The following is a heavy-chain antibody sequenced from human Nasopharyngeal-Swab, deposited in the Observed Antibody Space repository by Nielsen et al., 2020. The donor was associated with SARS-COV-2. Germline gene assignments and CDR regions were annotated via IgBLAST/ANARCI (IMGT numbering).Heavy chain of an antibody. V-gene: IGHV3-30-3*01. D-gene: IGHD6-6*01. CDR2: ISYDGSNK. Sequence: WIRQPPGKGLEWVAVISYDGSNKYYADSVKGRFTISRDNSKNTLYLQMNSLRAEDTAVYYCARGGDSSSSAPFDYWGQGTLVTVSS. J-gene: IGHJ4*02. CDR3: ARGGDSSSSAPFDY.